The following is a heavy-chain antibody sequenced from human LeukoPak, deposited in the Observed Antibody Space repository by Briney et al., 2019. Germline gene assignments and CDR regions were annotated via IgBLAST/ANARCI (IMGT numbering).Heavy chain of an antibody. CDR2: IIPIFGTA. Sequence: ASVKVSFKASGGTFSSYAISWVRRAPGQGLEWMGGIIPIFGTANYAQKFQGRVTITADESTSTAYTELSSLRSEDTAVYYCASLWGKYYYDKDPHSAAVYWGQGTLVTVSS. D-gene: IGHD3-22*01. CDR3: ASLWGKYYYDKDPHSAAVY. J-gene: IGHJ4*02. V-gene: IGHV1-69*13. CDR1: GGTFSSYA.